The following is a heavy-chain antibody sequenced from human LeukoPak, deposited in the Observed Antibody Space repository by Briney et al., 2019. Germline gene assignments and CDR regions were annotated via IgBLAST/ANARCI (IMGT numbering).Heavy chain of an antibody. D-gene: IGHD3-3*01. J-gene: IGHJ4*02. CDR1: GFTFSSYS. CDR2: ISSSSSYI. V-gene: IGHV3-21*01. CDR3: ARAEGITILGVVTLTYFDY. Sequence: GGSLRLSCAASGFTFSSYSMNWVRQAPGKGLEWVSSISSSSSYIYYADSVKGRFTISRDNAKNSLYLQMNSLRAEDTAVYYCARAEGITILGVVTLTYFDYWGQGTLVTVSS.